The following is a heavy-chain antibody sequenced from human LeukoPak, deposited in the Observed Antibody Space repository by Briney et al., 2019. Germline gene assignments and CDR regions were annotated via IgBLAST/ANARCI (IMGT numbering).Heavy chain of an antibody. CDR1: GYSFTSYW. V-gene: IGHV5-51*01. CDR3: ARRGPVVVITNDAFDI. D-gene: IGHD3-22*01. CDR2: IYPGDSDT. Sequence: GESLKISCKGSGYSFTSYWIGWVRQMPGKGLEWMGIIYPGDSDTRYSPSFQGQVTISADKSISTAYLQWSSLKPSDTAMYYCARRGPVVVITNDAFDIWGQGTMVTVSS. J-gene: IGHJ3*02.